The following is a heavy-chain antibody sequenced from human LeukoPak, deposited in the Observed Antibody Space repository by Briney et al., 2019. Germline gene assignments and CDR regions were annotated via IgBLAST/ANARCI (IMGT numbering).Heavy chain of an antibody. V-gene: IGHV3-21*01. CDR1: GLAFGSYE. J-gene: IGHJ4*02. CDR3: ARGPYYYDSSIIDY. CDR2: ISSSSGYI. Sequence: GGSLRLSCVASGLAFGSYEMNWVRQAPGKGLEWVSSISSSSGYIYYADSVKGRFTISRDNAKNSLYLQMNSLRAEDTAVYYCARGPYYYDSSIIDYWGQGTLVTVSS. D-gene: IGHD3-22*01.